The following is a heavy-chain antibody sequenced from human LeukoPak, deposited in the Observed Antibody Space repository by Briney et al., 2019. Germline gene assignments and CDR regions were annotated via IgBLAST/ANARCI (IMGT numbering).Heavy chain of an antibody. J-gene: IGHJ6*02. Sequence: ASVKVSCTASGYTFTSYGISWVRQAPGQGLEWMGWISAYNGNTNYAQKLQGRVTMTTDTSTSTAYMELRSLRSDDTAVYYCARIEAIAAAGMYYYYGMDVWGQGTTVTVSS. D-gene: IGHD6-13*01. CDR2: ISAYNGNT. CDR1: GYTFTSYG. V-gene: IGHV1-18*01. CDR3: ARIEAIAAAGMYYYYGMDV.